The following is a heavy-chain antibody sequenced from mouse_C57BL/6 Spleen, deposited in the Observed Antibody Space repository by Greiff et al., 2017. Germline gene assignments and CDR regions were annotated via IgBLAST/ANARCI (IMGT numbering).Heavy chain of an antibody. CDR3: ARSLSPYGTLYYYAMDY. D-gene: IGHD2-1*01. CDR1: GYAFSSSW. Sequence: QVQLQQSGPELVKPGASVKISCKASGYAFSSSWMNWVKQRPGQGLEWIGRIYPGDGDTNYNGKFKGKATLTADKSSSTAYMQLSSLTSEDSAVYFCARSLSPYGTLYYYAMDYWGQGTSVTVSS. V-gene: IGHV1-82*01. J-gene: IGHJ4*01. CDR2: IYPGDGDT.